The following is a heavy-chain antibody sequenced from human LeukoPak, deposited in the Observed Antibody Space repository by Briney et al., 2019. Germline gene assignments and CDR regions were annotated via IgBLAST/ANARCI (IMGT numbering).Heavy chain of an antibody. CDR1: GFTVSSNP. CDR3: ARRAGAYSHPYDY. Sequence: GGSLRLSCTVSGFTVSSNPMSWVRQAPGKGLEWVSFIYSDNTHYSDSVKGRFTISRDNSKNTLYLQMNSLRAEDTAVYYCARRAGAYSHPYDYWGQGTLVTVSS. V-gene: IGHV3-53*01. CDR2: IYSDNT. J-gene: IGHJ4*02. D-gene: IGHD4/OR15-4a*01.